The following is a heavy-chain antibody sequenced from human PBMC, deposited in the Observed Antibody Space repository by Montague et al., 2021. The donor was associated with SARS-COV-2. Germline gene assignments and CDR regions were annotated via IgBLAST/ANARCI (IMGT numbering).Heavy chain of an antibody. Sequence: SETLSLTCTVSGASISSSTYYWGWIRQPPGKGLEWIGSMYYSGSTYYNPSLKSRVTISVDTSKKQFSLKLSSVTAADTAVFYCARQPRNYYDSWSYWALGDYWGQGTLVTVSS. D-gene: IGHD3-10*01. V-gene: IGHV4-39*01. CDR1: GASISSSTYY. J-gene: IGHJ4*02. CDR3: ARQPRNYYDSWSYWALGDY. CDR2: MYYSGST.